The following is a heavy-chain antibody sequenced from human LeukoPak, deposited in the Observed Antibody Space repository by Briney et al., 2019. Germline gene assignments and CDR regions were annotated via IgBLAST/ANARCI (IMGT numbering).Heavy chain of an antibody. CDR1: GFTFNTFA. CDR3: ARESHEGATRAYNWFDP. Sequence: PGGTLRLSCAATGFTFNTFAMHWVRQAPGKGLEWLGLISYDGDKQIYPASVKGRFSFSRDNSNNTLYLQMNNLRPGDTALYYCARESHEGATRAYNWFDPWGQGTLVSVSS. V-gene: IGHV3-30-3*01. D-gene: IGHD1-26*01. CDR2: ISYDGDKQ. J-gene: IGHJ5*02.